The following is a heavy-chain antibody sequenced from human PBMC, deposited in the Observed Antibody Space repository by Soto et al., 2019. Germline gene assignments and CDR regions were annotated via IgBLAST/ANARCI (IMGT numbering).Heavy chain of an antibody. V-gene: IGHV4-31*03. CDR2: IYYSGST. J-gene: IGHJ2*01. D-gene: IGHD3-22*01. Sequence: QVQLQESGPGLVKPSQTLSLTCTVSGGSISSGGYYWSWIRQHPGKGLEWIGYIYYSGSTYYNPSLKSRVTIAVDTSKNQFSVKPSSVTAADTAVYYCARDGYYDSSGYSLNYWYFDLWGRGTLVTVSS. CDR3: ARDGYYDSSGYSLNYWYFDL. CDR1: GGSISSGGYY.